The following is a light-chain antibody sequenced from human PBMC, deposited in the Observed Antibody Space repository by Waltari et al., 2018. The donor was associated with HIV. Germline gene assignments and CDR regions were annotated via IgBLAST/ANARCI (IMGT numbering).Light chain of an antibody. CDR1: RIGTKS. Sequence: YVLTQPPSVSVAQGKTATITCEGDRIGTKSVHWYQQKSGQAPQLIIYYDSDRPSGIPERFSGSNSGSAATLTISRVEDGDETDYYCEVWDETRNRVVFGGGTKLFAL. CDR3: EVWDETRNRVV. V-gene: IGLV3-21*04. J-gene: IGLJ2*01. CDR2: YDS.